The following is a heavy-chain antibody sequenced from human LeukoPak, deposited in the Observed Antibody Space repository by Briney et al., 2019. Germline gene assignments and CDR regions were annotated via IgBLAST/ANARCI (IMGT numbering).Heavy chain of an antibody. Sequence: PGGSLRLSCAASGFTFSNAWMNWVRQAPGKGLEWVGRIKTKTEGGTTDYAAPVKGRFTISRDDSKNTVYLRMNSLKTEDTAVYYCASYGSGSHDYWGQGSLVTVSS. V-gene: IGHV3-15*01. CDR1: GFTFSNAW. D-gene: IGHD3-10*01. CDR3: ASYGSGSHDY. J-gene: IGHJ4*02. CDR2: IKTKTEGGTT.